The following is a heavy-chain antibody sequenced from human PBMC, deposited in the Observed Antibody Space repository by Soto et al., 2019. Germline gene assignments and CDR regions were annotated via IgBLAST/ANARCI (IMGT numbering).Heavy chain of an antibody. CDR1: GGSFSGYY. CDR3: ARLSLFSESVSSSLIDDY. V-gene: IGHV4-34*01. CDR2: INHSGST. J-gene: IGHJ4*02. D-gene: IGHD6-6*01. Sequence: SETLSLTCAVYGGSFSGYYWSWIRQPPGKGLEWIGEINHSGSTNYNPSLKSRVTISVDTSKNQFSLKLSSVTAADTAVYYCARLSLFSESVSSSLIDDYWGQGTLVTVSS.